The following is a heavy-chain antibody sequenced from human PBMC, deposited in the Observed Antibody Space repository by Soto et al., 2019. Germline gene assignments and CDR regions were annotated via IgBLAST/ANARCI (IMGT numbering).Heavy chain of an antibody. CDR2: IYYSGST. D-gene: IGHD3-10*01. V-gene: IGHV4-59*02. Sequence: SETLSLTCTVSGGSVSRYYWNWIRQPPGKGLEWIGYIYYSGSTNYNPSLKSRVTISVDTSKNQFSLKLSSVTAADTAVYYCARDPGSGSYYGWFDPWGQGTLVTVS. J-gene: IGHJ5*02. CDR3: ARDPGSGSYYGWFDP. CDR1: GGSVSRYY.